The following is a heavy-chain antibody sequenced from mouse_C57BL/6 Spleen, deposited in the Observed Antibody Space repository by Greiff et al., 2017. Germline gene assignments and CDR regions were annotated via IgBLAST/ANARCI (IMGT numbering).Heavy chain of an antibody. J-gene: IGHJ1*03. V-gene: IGHV1-52*01. CDR3: ARSADGYYWYFDV. D-gene: IGHD2-3*01. CDR1: GYTFTSYW. Sequence: VQLQQPGAELVRPGSSVKLSCKASGYTFTSYWLPWVKQRPIQGLEWIGNIDPSDSETHYNQKFKDKATLTVDKSSSTAYMQLSSLTSEDSAVYYCARSADGYYWYFDVWGTGTTVTVSS. CDR2: IDPSDSET.